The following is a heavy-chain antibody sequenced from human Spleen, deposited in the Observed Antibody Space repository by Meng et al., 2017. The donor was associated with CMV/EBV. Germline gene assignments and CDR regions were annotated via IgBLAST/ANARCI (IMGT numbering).Heavy chain of an antibody. Sequence: ASVKVSRKASGYTFTSYGINWVRQAPGQGLEWMGWISGYNGGTNYAPKFQGRVTMTTDTATSTVYMELRSLRSDDTAVYYCARDVAAASYYYGMDVWGQGTTVTVSS. CDR3: ARDVAAASYYYGMDV. V-gene: IGHV1-18*01. D-gene: IGHD6-13*01. CDR1: GYTFTSYG. CDR2: ISGYNGGT. J-gene: IGHJ6*02.